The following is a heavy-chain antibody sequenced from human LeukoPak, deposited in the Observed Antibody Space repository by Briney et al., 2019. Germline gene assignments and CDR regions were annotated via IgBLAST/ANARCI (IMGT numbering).Heavy chain of an antibody. CDR3: ARAGGVKTAALDLDY. Sequence: NPSQTLSLTCTVSGGSISDYSWSWIRQPPGKGLEWIGNIYYSGSANHNPSLKSRVTISRDTSKNQFSLKLTSVTTADTAVYYCARAGGVKTAALDLDYWGQGTLVTVSS. CDR2: IYYSGSA. CDR1: GGSISDYS. V-gene: IGHV4-59*01. J-gene: IGHJ4*02. D-gene: IGHD6-25*01.